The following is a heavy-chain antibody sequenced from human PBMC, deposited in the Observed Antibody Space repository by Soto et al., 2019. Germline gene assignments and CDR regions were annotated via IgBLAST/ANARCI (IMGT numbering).Heavy chain of an antibody. V-gene: IGHV3-9*01. Sequence: EVQLVESGGGLVQPGRSLRLSCAASGFTFDDYAMHWVRQVPGKGLEWVSGINWNSGSIGYGDSVKGRFAISRDNAKHSLHLQMNSLSAADTAFYYCVKDESINWYSGHFRHWGQGTLVTVSS. CDR1: GFTFDDYA. J-gene: IGHJ1*01. CDR2: INWNSGSI. D-gene: IGHD6-13*01. CDR3: VKDESINWYSGHFRH.